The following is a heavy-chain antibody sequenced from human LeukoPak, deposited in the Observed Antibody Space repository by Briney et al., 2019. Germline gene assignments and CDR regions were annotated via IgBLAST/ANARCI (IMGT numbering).Heavy chain of an antibody. D-gene: IGHD2-21*02. J-gene: IGHJ4*02. CDR1: GFTFDDYG. CDR2: ISGSGGST. CDR3: AKDPTSVVTAIHY. V-gene: IGHV3-23*01. Sequence: GGSLRLSCAASGFTFDDYGMSWVRQAPGKGLEWVSAISGSGGSTYYADSVKGRFTISRDNSKNTLYLQMNSLRAEDTAVYYCAKDPTSVVTAIHYWGQGTLVTVSS.